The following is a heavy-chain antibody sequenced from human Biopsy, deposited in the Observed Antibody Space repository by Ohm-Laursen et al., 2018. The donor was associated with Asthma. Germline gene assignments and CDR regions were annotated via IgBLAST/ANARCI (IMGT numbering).Heavy chain of an antibody. J-gene: IGHJ3*02. CDR3: ARTYYDFLTGQVKDGFDM. CDR2: INAGNGNT. CDR1: GYTFINYA. D-gene: IGHD3-9*01. Sequence: GSSVKVSCKASGYTFINYAIHWVRQAPGQRLEWMGWINAGNGNTKYSQKFQGRVTITRDTSASTAYMDLSSLRSEDTAVYYCARTYYDFLTGQVKDGFDMRGQGTMVTVAS. V-gene: IGHV1-3*01.